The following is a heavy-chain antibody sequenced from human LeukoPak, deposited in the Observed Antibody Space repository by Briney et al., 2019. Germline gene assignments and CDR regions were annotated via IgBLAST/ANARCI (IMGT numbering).Heavy chain of an antibody. Sequence: SETLSLTCTVPGDSINSLDLWSWVRQPPGKGLEWIGEMYLSGTTHSNPSVKSRVTISIDKSKNQFFLNLSSVTAADTAVYYCAGLVGRYSSGLYYYYFDYWGQGTLVTVSS. V-gene: IGHV4-4*02. J-gene: IGHJ4*02. CDR2: MYLSGTT. D-gene: IGHD3-22*01. CDR3: AGLVGRYSSGLYYYYFDY. CDR1: GDSINSLDL.